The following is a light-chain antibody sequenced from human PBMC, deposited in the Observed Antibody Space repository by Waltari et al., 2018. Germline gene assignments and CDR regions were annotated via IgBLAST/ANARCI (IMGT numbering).Light chain of an antibody. V-gene: IGKV1-5*03. J-gene: IGKJ1*01. CDR2: KAS. CDR3: QQYNTLLVT. Sequence: DIQMTQSPSTLSSSVGDRVTITCRASKSISSWLAWYQQKPGKAPKLLIYKASSLESGVPSRFSGRGSGTEFTLTIISLQPDDFATYYCQQYNTLLVTFGQGSKVEIK. CDR1: KSISSW.